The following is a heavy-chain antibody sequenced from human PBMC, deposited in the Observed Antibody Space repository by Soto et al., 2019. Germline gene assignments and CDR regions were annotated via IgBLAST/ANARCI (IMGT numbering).Heavy chain of an antibody. CDR2: RNPSGST. CDR1: GGSFSGYY. CDR3: ARVRGLDP. J-gene: IGHJ5*02. D-gene: IGHD3-10*01. Sequence: QVQLQQWGAGLLKPSETLSLTFAVYGGSFSGYYWSWIRQLPGKGLEWIGERNPSGSTNYNPSLKSRVTISVDTSKNQFSMKLSSVTAADTAVYYCARVRGLDPWGQGTLVTVSS. V-gene: IGHV4-34*01.